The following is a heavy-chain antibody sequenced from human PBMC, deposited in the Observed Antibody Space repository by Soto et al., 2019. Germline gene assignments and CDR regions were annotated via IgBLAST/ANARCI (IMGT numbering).Heavy chain of an antibody. CDR3: AKDTFESTGYYLVSFDAFDI. CDR2: ISYSGNT. CDR1: GGSISGGSFY. Sequence: SETLSLTCTVSGGSISGGSFYWSWIRQHPGKGLEWIGYISYSGNTYYNASLQSRISMSLDSSKNQFSLTLSSVTAADTAVYYCAKDTFESTGYYLVSFDAFDIWGQGTMVTVSS. D-gene: IGHD3-22*01. J-gene: IGHJ3*02. V-gene: IGHV4-31*03.